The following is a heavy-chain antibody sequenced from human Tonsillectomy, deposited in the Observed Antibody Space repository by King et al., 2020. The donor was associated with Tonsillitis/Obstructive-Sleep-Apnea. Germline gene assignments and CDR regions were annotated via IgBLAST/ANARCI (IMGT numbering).Heavy chain of an antibody. Sequence: QLQESGPGLVKPSETLSLTCTVSGGSISSSSYYWGWIRQPPGKGLEWIGSIYYSGSTYYNPSLKSRVTISVDTSKNQFSLKLSSVTAADTAVYYCAGHGSDYDFWSGYPNWFDPWGQGTLVTVSS. D-gene: IGHD3-3*01. V-gene: IGHV4-39*01. CDR3: AGHGSDYDFWSGYPNWFDP. J-gene: IGHJ5*02. CDR1: GGSISSSSYY. CDR2: IYYSGST.